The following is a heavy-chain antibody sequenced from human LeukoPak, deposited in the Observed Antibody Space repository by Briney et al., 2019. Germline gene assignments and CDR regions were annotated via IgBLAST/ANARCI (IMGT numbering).Heavy chain of an antibody. CDR2: INPSGGST. Sequence: GASVKVSCKASGYTFTSYYMHWVRQAPGQGLERMGIINPSGGSTSYAQKFQGRVTMTRDTSTSTVYMELSSLRSEDTAVYYCARDGVGSYSGSYIDYWGQGTLVTVSS. J-gene: IGHJ4*02. CDR1: GYTFTSYY. CDR3: ARDGVGSYSGSYIDY. D-gene: IGHD1-26*01. V-gene: IGHV1-46*01.